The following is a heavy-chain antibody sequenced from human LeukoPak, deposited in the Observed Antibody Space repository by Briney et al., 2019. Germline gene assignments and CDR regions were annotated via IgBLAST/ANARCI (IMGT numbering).Heavy chain of an antibody. J-gene: IGHJ5*02. V-gene: IGHV3-11*04. CDR3: AKDYYGTGSYIFDP. CDR2: ISSSGSTI. CDR1: GFTFSDYY. D-gene: IGHD3-10*01. Sequence: GGSLRLSCAASGFTFSDYYMSWIRQAPGKGLEWVSYISSSGSTIYYADSVKGRFTISRDNSKNTPYLQMNSLRAEDTAVYYCAKDYYGTGSYIFDPWGQGTLVTVSS.